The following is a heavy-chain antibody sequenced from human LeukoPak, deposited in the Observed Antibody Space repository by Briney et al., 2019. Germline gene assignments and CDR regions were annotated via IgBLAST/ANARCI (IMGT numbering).Heavy chain of an antibody. CDR3: ARSDFWSGHYYYFDY. V-gene: IGHV3-30*03. CDR1: GFAFSDYG. D-gene: IGHD3-3*01. Sequence: GGSLRLSCAVSGFAFSDYGMHWVRQAPGKGLEWVAVISYDGSNAYYADSVKGRFTISRDNSKNALYLQMNSLRAEDTAVYYCARSDFWSGHYYYFDYWGQGTLVTVSS. J-gene: IGHJ4*02. CDR2: ISYDGSNA.